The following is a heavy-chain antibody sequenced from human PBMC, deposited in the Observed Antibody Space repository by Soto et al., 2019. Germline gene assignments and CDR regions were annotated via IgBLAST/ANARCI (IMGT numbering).Heavy chain of an antibody. D-gene: IGHD1-26*01. V-gene: IGHV3-48*01. J-gene: IGHJ4*02. CDR2: ISSSSSTI. CDR1: GWNVSRYR. Sequence: SGAPSGWNVSRYRMSWVRQAPGKGLERVSYISSSSSTIYYADSVKGRFAISRDNAKNSLYLQMNSLRAEDTAVYYCAGDQYGGIGYWGQGTLVTVSS. CDR3: AGDQYGGIGY.